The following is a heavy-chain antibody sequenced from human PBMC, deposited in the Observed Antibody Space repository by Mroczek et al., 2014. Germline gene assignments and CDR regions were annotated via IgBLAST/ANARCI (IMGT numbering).Heavy chain of an antibody. V-gene: IGHV3-48*01. CDR2: ISSSSSTI. CDR1: GFTFSSYS. D-gene: IGHD3-10*01. J-gene: IGHJ4*02. Sequence: EVQLVESGEAWYSLGGSLRLSCAASGFTFSSYSMNWVRQAPGKGLEWVSYISSSSSTIYYADSVKGRFTISRDNAKNSLYLQMNSLRAEDTAVYYCASVRMLGSGSYFDYWGQGTLVTVSS. CDR3: ASVRMLGSGSYFDY.